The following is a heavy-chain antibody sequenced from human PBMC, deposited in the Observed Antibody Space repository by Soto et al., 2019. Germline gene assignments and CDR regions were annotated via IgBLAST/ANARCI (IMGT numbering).Heavy chain of an antibody. CDR3: ARREGYYFDY. CDR1: GFTFSNFG. V-gene: IGHV3-33*03. CDR2: IWDEGSNE. J-gene: IGHJ4*02. Sequence: QVQLVESGGGVVQPGRSLRLSCAASGFTFSNFGMHWVRQAPGKGLEWVAIIWDEGSNEFYADSVKGRFTISRDISKNILYLQMNSLRAEDTAVYYCARREGYYFDYWGQGTLVTVSS. D-gene: IGHD1-26*01.